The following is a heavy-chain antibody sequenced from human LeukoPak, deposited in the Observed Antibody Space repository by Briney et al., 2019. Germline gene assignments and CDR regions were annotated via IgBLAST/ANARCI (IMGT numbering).Heavy chain of an antibody. CDR2: INPNSGGT. Sequence: ASVKVSCKASGYTFTGYYMHWVRQAPGQGLEWMGWINPNSGGTNYAQKFQGRVTMTRDTSISTAYMELSSLRSEDTAVYYCASNYDSSGYYLDSHFDYWGQGTLVTVSS. J-gene: IGHJ4*02. D-gene: IGHD3-22*01. CDR3: ASNYDSSGYYLDSHFDY. V-gene: IGHV1-2*02. CDR1: GYTFTGYY.